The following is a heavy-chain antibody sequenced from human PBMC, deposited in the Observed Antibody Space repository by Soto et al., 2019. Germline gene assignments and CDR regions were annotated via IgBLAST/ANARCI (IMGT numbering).Heavy chain of an antibody. Sequence: SVKVSCKASGGTFSSYAISWVRQAPGQGLEWVGGIIPIFGTANYAQKFQGRVTITADESTSTAYMELSSLRSEDTAVYYCARGVGGSYYAAFDIWGQGTMVTVSS. J-gene: IGHJ3*02. CDR1: GGTFSSYA. D-gene: IGHD1-26*01. V-gene: IGHV1-69*13. CDR2: IIPIFGTA. CDR3: ARGVGGSYYAAFDI.